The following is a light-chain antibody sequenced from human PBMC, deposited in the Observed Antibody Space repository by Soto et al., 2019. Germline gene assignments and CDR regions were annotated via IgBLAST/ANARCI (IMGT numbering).Light chain of an antibody. Sequence: IVLTQSPATLSLSPGERATLSCRASQSVSSSYLAWYQQKPGQAPRLLIYGASSRATGIPDRFSGSGSGTDFTLTISRLEPEDFAVYSCQQYGNSPFTFGPGTKVDNK. J-gene: IGKJ3*01. CDR2: GAS. V-gene: IGKV3-20*01. CDR1: QSVSSSY. CDR3: QQYGNSPFT.